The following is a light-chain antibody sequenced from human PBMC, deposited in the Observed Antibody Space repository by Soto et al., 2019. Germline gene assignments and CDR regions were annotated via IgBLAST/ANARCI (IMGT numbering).Light chain of an antibody. CDR1: QSISSY. V-gene: IGKV1-39*01. J-gene: IGKJ2*02. Sequence: DIQMTQSPSSLSASVGDRVTITCRASQSISSYLNWYQQKPGKAPKLLIYAASSLQSGVPSRFSGSGSRTAFTLATGRLQPDDCATDSRQQSYSILRTFGQGTKLEIK. CDR2: AAS. CDR3: QQSYSILRT.